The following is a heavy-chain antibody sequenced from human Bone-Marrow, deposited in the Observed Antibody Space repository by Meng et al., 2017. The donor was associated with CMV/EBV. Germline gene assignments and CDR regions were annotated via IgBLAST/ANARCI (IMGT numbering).Heavy chain of an antibody. D-gene: IGHD3-3*01. CDR3: ARGRFRHTY. Sequence: SETLSLTCAVYGGSFSGYYWSWIRQPPGKGLEWIGEINHSGNTNYNPSLKSRLTISVDTSKNQFSLKLSSVTAADTAVYFCARGRFRHTYWGQGTLVNVSS. J-gene: IGHJ4*02. CDR2: INHSGNT. CDR1: GGSFSGYY. V-gene: IGHV4-34*01.